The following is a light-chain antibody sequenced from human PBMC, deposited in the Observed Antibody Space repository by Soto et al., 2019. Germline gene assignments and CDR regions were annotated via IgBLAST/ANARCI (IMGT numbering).Light chain of an antibody. J-gene: IGLJ2*01. CDR1: GNDVGGYKY. CDR3: SSYTSSMSVV. V-gene: IGLV2-14*01. CDR2: EVS. Sequence: QSALTQPASVSGSPGQSITISCTGTGNDVGGYKYVSWYQQHPGKVPKLVIFEVSNRPSGVSKRLSGSKSANTASLTISGLQGDDEAEYYCSSYTSSMSVVFGGGTKLTVL.